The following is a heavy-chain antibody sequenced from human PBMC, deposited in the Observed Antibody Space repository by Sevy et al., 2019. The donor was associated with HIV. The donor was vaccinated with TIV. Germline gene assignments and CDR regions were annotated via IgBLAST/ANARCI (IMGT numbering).Heavy chain of an antibody. J-gene: IGHJ4*02. CDR3: TRDSQGVYSGYDTFDY. CDR1: GFTFGDYA. D-gene: IGHD5-12*01. CDR2: IRSKAYGGTT. V-gene: IGHV3-49*03. Sequence: GGSLRLSCTASGFTFGDYAMSWFRQAPGNGLEWVGFIRSKAYGGTTEYAASVKGRFTISRDDSKSIAYLQMNSLKTEDTAVYYCTRDSQGVYSGYDTFDYWGQGTLVTVSS.